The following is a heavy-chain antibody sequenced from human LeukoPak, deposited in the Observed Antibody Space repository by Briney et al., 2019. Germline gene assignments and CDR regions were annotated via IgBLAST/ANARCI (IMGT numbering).Heavy chain of an antibody. CDR1: GYTFTSYG. V-gene: IGHV1-18*01. CDR2: ISAYNGNT. J-gene: IGHJ4*02. D-gene: IGHD2-21*02. CDR3: ARDPQIAPDCGGDCYPGD. Sequence: GASVKVSCKASGYTFTSYGISWVRQAPGQGLEWMGWISAYNGNTNYAQKLQGRVTMTTDTSTSTAYMELRSLRSDDTAVYYCARDPQIAPDCGGDCYPGDWGQRTLDTVSS.